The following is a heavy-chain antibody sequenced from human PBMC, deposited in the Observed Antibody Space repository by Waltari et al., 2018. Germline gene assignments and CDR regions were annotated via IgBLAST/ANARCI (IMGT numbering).Heavy chain of an antibody. CDR2: IYYSGST. Sequence: QLQLQESGPGLVKPSETLSLTCNVSVGSIRSPPYYSGWIRQTPGKGLEWIGNIYYSGSTYYTPSLKSRVTISKDATKNQFSLRLNSVTAADTAVYYCASYHYESGGYYYYFDYWGQGTLVTVSS. J-gene: IGHJ4*02. V-gene: IGHV4-39*07. D-gene: IGHD3-22*01. CDR3: ASYHYESGGYYYYFDY. CDR1: VGSIRSPPYY.